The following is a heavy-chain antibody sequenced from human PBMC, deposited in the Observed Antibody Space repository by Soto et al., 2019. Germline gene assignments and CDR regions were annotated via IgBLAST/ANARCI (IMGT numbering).Heavy chain of an antibody. J-gene: IGHJ6*02. V-gene: IGHV1-69*13. D-gene: IGHD1-26*01. CDR2: IIPIFGTA. Sequence: SVKVSCKASGGTFSSYAISWVRQAPGQGLEWMGGIIPIFGTANYAQKFQGRVTITADESTSTAYMELSSLRSEDTAVYYCAREAGGSYNTGTGYYYYYGMDVWGQGTTVTVSS. CDR3: AREAGGSYNTGTGYYYYYGMDV. CDR1: GGTFSSYA.